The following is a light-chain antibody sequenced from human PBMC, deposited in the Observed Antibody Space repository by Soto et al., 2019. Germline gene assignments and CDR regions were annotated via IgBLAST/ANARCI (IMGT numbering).Light chain of an antibody. J-gene: IGKJ2*01. Sequence: DIQMTQSPSSLSASVGDRVTITCRASQSITISLHWYQQEPGKAPKLLIYAASTLPSGVTSRFSGSGSGTDFTLTISSLQPEDFATYYCQQTYSTPYTFGQGTRLEIK. CDR1: QSITIS. CDR3: QQTYSTPYT. V-gene: IGKV1-39*01. CDR2: AAS.